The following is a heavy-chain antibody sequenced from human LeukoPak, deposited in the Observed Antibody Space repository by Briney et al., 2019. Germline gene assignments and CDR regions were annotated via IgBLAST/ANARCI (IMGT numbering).Heavy chain of an antibody. CDR2: IYYSGST. D-gene: IGHD6-13*01. J-gene: IGHJ5*02. V-gene: IGHV4-59*01. Sequence: PSETLSLTCTVSGSSISSYYWSWIRQPPGKGLEWIGYIYYSGSTNYNPSLKSRVTISVDTSKNQFSLKLSSVTAADTAVYYCARVAPGGSSWYGGMNWFDPWGQGTLVTVSS. CDR1: GSSISSYY. CDR3: ARVAPGGSSWYGGMNWFDP.